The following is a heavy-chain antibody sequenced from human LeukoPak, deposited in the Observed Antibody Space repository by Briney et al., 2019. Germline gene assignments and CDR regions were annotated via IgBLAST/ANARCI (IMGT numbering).Heavy chain of an antibody. Sequence: SEALSLTCTVSGGSISSYYWSWIRQPPGKGLEWIGYIYYSGTTNYNPSLKSRVTISVDTSKNQFSLKLSSVTAADTAVYYCARDQLSDSSYLYYYYYGMDVWGQGTTVTVSS. CDR1: GGSISSYY. CDR3: ARDQLSDSSYLYYYYYGMDV. CDR2: IYYSGTT. V-gene: IGHV4-59*01. D-gene: IGHD6-6*01. J-gene: IGHJ6*02.